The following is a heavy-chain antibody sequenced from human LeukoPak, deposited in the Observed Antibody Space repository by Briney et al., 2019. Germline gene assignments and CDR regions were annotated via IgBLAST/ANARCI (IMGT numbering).Heavy chain of an antibody. CDR2: ISWNSGST. J-gene: IGHJ4*02. CDR1: GFTFDDYA. V-gene: IGHV3-9*01. D-gene: IGHD4-17*01. Sequence: PGGSLRLSCAASGFTFDDYAMHWVRQAPGKGLEWVSGISWNSGSTGYADSVKGRFTISRDNAKNSLYLQMNSLRAGDTPLYYCAKDITAYGDAEIDYWGQGTLVTVSS. CDR3: AKDITAYGDAEIDY.